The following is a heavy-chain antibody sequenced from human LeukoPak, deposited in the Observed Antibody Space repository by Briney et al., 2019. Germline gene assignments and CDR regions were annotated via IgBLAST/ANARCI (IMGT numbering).Heavy chain of an antibody. V-gene: IGHV3-21*01. D-gene: IGHD2-2*01. CDR3: ARDGMYCSSTSCYWGDKHYYYGMDV. CDR1: GFTFSSCS. Sequence: GGSLRLSCAASGFTFSSCSMNWVRQAPGKGLEWVSSISSSSSYIYYADSVKGRFTISRDNAKNSLYLQMNSLRAEDTAVYYCARDGMYCSSTSCYWGDKHYYYGMDVWGKGTTVTVSP. J-gene: IGHJ6*04. CDR2: ISSSSSYI.